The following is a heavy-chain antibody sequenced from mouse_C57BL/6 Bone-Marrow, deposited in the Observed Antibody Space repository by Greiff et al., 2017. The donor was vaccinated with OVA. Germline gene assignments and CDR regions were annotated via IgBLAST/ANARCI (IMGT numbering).Heavy chain of an antibody. Sequence: EVQLQQSGPVLVKPGASVKMSCKASGYTFTDYYMNWVQQSHGKSLEWIGVINPYNGGTSYNQKFKGKATLTVDKSSSTAYMELNSLTSEDSAVYYCAREGDYYGSSVWYFDVWGTGTAVTVSS. CDR1: GYTFTDYY. CDR3: AREGDYYGSSVWYFDV. V-gene: IGHV1-19*01. J-gene: IGHJ1*03. CDR2: INPYNGGT. D-gene: IGHD1-1*01.